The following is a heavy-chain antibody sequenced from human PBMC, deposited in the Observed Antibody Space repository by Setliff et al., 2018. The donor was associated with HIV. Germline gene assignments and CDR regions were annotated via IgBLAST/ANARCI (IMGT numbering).Heavy chain of an antibody. Sequence: PSETLSLTCTVSGGSISSSSYYWGWIRQPPGKGLEWIGSIYYSGSTYYNPSLKSRVTISVDTSKNQFSLRLSSVTAADTAVYYCAREVDYYDSSRYLLLYYFDSWGQGTLVTVSS. CDR2: IYYSGST. V-gene: IGHV4-39*02. CDR1: GGSISSSSYY. J-gene: IGHJ4*02. D-gene: IGHD3-22*01. CDR3: AREVDYYDSSRYLLLYYFDS.